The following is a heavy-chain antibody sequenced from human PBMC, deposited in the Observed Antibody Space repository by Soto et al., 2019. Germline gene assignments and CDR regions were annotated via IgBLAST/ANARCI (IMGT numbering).Heavy chain of an antibody. CDR2: INPNSGGT. Sequence: ASVKVSCKASGYTFTGYYMHWVRQAPGQGLEWMGWINPNSGGTNYAQKFQGWVTMTRDTSISTAYMELSRLRSDDTAVYYCARDGCSSTSCYYYYMDVWGKGTTVTVSS. CDR3: ARDGCSSTSCYYYYMDV. D-gene: IGHD2-2*01. V-gene: IGHV1-2*04. J-gene: IGHJ6*03. CDR1: GYTFTGYY.